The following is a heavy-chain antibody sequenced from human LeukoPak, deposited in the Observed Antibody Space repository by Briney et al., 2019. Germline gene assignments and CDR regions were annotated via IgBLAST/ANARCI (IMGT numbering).Heavy chain of an antibody. D-gene: IGHD3-10*01. J-gene: IGHJ4*02. Sequence: SETLSLTCNVSGYSISRGHYWGWIRQPPAKGLEWIGSIYHSGSTYYNPSLKSRVTISVDTSKNQFSLKLSSVTAADTAVYYCARDRVVRGVILFNYWGQGTLVTVSS. CDR1: GYSISRGHY. CDR2: IYHSGST. CDR3: ARDRVVRGVILFNY. V-gene: IGHV4-38-2*02.